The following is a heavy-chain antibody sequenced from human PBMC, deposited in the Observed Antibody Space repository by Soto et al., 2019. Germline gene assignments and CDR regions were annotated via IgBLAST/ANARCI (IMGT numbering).Heavy chain of an antibody. CDR3: ARRMATAASWFDP. J-gene: IGHJ5*02. D-gene: IGHD6-25*01. Sequence: PSETLSLTCTVSGYSISSSHYYWGWIRQPPGKGLEWIGSIYYSGSTYYNPSLKSRVAIFVDTSSNQFSLKLSSLTAADTAVYYCARRMATAASWFDPWGQGTLVTVSS. CDR2: IYYSGST. V-gene: IGHV4-39*01. CDR1: GYSISSSHYY.